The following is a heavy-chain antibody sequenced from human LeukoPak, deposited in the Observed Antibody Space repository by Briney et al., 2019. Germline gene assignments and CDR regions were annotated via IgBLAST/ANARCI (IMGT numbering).Heavy chain of an antibody. Sequence: GDSLKISCQGSGYPFTNYWIGWVRQMPGKGLEWMGIVSPGDSDTRYSPSFQGQVTLSVDKSISAAYLQWSSLKASDTALYYCARRSRGHCTTTSCFFDYWGQGTLVTVSS. CDR1: GYPFTNYW. J-gene: IGHJ4*02. D-gene: IGHD2-2*01. CDR2: VSPGDSDT. CDR3: ARRSRGHCTTTSCFFDY. V-gene: IGHV5-51*01.